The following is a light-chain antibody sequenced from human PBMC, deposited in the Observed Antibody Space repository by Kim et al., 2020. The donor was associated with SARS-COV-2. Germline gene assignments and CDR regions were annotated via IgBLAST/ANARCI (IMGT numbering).Light chain of an antibody. V-gene: IGKV3D-15*01. Sequence: EIVMTQSPATLSVSPGERATLSCRASQSVSNNLAWYQQRPGQAPRLLIYRASTRATGMPARFSGSGSGTEFTLTISSLQSEDFAVYYCQQFHNWPPITFGQGTRLEIK. CDR1: QSVSNN. CDR3: QQFHNWPPIT. J-gene: IGKJ5*01. CDR2: RAS.